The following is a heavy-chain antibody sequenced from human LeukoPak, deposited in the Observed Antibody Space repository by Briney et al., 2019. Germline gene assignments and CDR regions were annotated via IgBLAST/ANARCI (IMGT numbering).Heavy chain of an antibody. CDR2: NHYSGSN. Sequence: PSETLSFTCTVSSCTISGISYYRRWIRQPPGKRLERIGRNHYSGSNYYNPCLKTQVTISVDTSKNHFYMKLSSVAAPDTAVYYCGRRGYCSSTSYYVDYWGQGTLVTVSS. V-gene: IGHV4-39*02. J-gene: IGHJ4*02. CDR3: GRRGYCSSTSYYVDY. D-gene: IGHD2-2*01. CDR1: SCTISGISYY.